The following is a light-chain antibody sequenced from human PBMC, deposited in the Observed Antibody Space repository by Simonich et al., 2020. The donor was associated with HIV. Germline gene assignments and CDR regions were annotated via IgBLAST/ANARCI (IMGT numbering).Light chain of an antibody. V-gene: IGKV4-1*01. CDR2: WAS. CDR1: QSVLSSYNNKKY. J-gene: IGKJ1*01. Sequence: DIVMTQSPDSLAVSLCERATINCKSSQSVLSSYNNKKYLAWYQQKPGQPPNQLFYWASTRESGVPDRLSGSGSGTDFTLTINSLQAEDVAVYYCQQYYSTPQTFGQGTKVEIK. CDR3: QQYYSTPQT.